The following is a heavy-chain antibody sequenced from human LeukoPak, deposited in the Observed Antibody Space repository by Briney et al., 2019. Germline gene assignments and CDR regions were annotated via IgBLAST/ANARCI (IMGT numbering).Heavy chain of an antibody. Sequence: SGPTLVNPTQTLTLTCTFSGFSLSTSGVGVGWIRQPPGKALEWLALIYWNDDKRYSPSLKSRLTITKDTSKNQVVLTMTNMDPVDTATYYCAHRLEGRWHDAFDIWGQGTMVTVSS. V-gene: IGHV2-5*01. CDR3: AHRLEGRWHDAFDI. D-gene: IGHD4-23*01. CDR2: IYWNDDK. J-gene: IGHJ3*02. CDR1: GFSLSTSGVG.